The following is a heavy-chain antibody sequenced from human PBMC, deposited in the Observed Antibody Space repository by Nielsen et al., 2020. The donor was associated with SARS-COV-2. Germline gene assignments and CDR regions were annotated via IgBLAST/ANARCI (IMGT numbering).Heavy chain of an antibody. CDR1: GFTFDAYA. V-gene: IGHV3-9*01. CDR3: AGEVIAVAGTDGMDV. J-gene: IGHJ6*02. D-gene: IGHD6-19*01. CDR2: ISCISGSI. Sequence: GGSLRLSCAASGFTFDAYAMHWVRQAPGKGLDWVSGISCISGSIGYADSVKGRFTISRDNSKNTLYLQMNSLRAEDTAVYYCAGEVIAVAGTDGMDVWGQGTTVTVSS.